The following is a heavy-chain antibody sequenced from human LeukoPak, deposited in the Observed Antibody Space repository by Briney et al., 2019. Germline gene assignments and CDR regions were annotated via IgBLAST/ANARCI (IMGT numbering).Heavy chain of an antibody. D-gene: IGHD4-23*01. V-gene: IGHV1-69*05. CDR3: ARDGGNSHYGYYYYMDV. Sequence: SVKVSCKASGYTFTGYYMHWVRQAPGQGLEWMGGIIPIFGTANYAQKFQGRVTITTDESTSTAYMELSSLRSEDTAVYYCARDGGNSHYGYYYYMDVWGKGTTVTVSS. CDR2: IIPIFGTA. J-gene: IGHJ6*03. CDR1: GYTFTGYY.